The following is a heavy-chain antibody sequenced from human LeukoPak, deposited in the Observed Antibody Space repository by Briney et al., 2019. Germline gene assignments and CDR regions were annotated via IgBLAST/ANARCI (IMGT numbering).Heavy chain of an antibody. CDR2: IKQDGKEK. Sequence: PGGSLRLSCATSGFTFSSYWMSWVRKAPGKGLEWVANIKQDGKEKYYVDSVKGRFTISRDNAKNSLFLQMNSLRADDTAVYYCARGWGDCSSVSCYTGGDVFDVWGQGTLVTVSS. CDR1: GFTFSSYW. J-gene: IGHJ3*01. CDR3: ARGWGDCSSVSCYTGGDVFDV. V-gene: IGHV3-7*01. D-gene: IGHD2-2*02.